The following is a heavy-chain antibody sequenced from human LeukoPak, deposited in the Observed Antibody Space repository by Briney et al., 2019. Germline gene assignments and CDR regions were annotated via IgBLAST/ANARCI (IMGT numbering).Heavy chain of an antibody. CDR2: IYDSGST. Sequence: SETLSLTCTVSGGSISSYYWSWIRQPPGKGLEWIGYIYDSGSTNYNPSLKSRVTISVDTSKNQFSLKLSSVTAADTAVYYCARLYYYDSSGYYPYFDYWGQGTLVTVSS. V-gene: IGHV4-59*01. CDR3: ARLYYYDSSGYYPYFDY. D-gene: IGHD3-22*01. CDR1: GGSISSYY. J-gene: IGHJ4*02.